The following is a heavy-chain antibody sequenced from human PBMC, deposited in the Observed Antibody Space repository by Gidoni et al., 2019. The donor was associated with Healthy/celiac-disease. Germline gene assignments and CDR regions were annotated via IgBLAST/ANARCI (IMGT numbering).Heavy chain of an antibody. CDR3: ARANIEGLLPLPFDY. V-gene: IGHV1-69*01. Sequence: QVQLVQSGAEVTKPGSSVKVSCKASGGPFSSYAISWVRQAPGPGLEWLGGIIPIFGTANYAQKFQGRVTITADESTSTAYMALSSLRSEDTAVYYCARANIEGLLPLPFDYWGQGTLVTVSS. CDR2: IIPIFGTA. CDR1: GGPFSSYA. J-gene: IGHJ4*02. D-gene: IGHD3-22*01.